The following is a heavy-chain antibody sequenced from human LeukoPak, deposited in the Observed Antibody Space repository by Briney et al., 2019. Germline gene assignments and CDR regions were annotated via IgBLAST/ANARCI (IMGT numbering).Heavy chain of an antibody. CDR1: DGSISSSNW. J-gene: IGHJ3*02. V-gene: IGHV4-4*02. CDR2: VYHSGSS. CDR3: ARDLRTYGDYVGGAFDI. Sequence: SGTLSLTCAVSDGSISSSNWWIWVREPPGKGLECIGEVYHSGSSNYNPSLKSRVTIAVDKSKNQFSLKVNSVTAADTAVYSCARDLRTYGDYVGGAFDIWGQGTMVTVSS. D-gene: IGHD4-17*01.